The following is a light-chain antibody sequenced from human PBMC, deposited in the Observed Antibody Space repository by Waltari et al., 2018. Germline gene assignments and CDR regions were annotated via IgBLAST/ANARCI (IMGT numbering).Light chain of an antibody. CDR1: QSLVYSDGNTD. CDR3: MQDTHWPFT. J-gene: IGKJ2*01. Sequence: DVVMTQSPLSLPVTLGQPASISCRSSQSLVYSDGNTDLNWFQQRPGQSPRRLIYKVFNRDSRVPDRFSCSWSDADFTLKISRVEAEDVGVYYCMQDTHWPFTFGQGTKLEIK. CDR2: KVF. V-gene: IGKV2-30*01.